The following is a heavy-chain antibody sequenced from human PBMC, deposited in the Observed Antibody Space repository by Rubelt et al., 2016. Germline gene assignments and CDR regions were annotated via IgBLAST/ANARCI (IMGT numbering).Heavy chain of an antibody. CDR1: GYTFTSYD. J-gene: IGHJ5*02. V-gene: IGHV1-8*01. D-gene: IGHD6-6*01. CDR3: ARVKAAREDYNWFDP. CDR2: MNPTSGNT. Sequence: QVQLVQSGAEVKKPGASVKVSCKASGYTFTSYDINWVRQATGQGLEWMGWMNPTSGNTGYEQKVQGRCTMTGNTSRSTAYMEVSSLRSEDTAGYYCARVKAAREDYNWFDPWGQGTLVTVSS.